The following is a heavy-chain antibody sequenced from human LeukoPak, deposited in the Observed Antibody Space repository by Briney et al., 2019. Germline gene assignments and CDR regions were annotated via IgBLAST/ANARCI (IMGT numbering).Heavy chain of an antibody. CDR3: ARVPSTTGTTWGDYYFDY. D-gene: IGHD1-7*01. CDR2: MNPNSGNT. V-gene: IGHV1-8*01. J-gene: IGHJ4*02. CDR1: GYTFTSYD. Sequence: ASVKVSCKASGYTFTSYDINWVRQATGQGLEWMGWMNPNSGNTGYAQKFQGRVTMTRNTSISTAYMELSSLRSEDTAVYYCARVPSTTGTTWGDYYFDYWGQGTLVTVSS.